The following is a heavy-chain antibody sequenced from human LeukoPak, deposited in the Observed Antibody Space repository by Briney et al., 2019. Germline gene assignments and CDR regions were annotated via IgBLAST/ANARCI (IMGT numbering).Heavy chain of an antibody. D-gene: IGHD4-11*01. CDR2: IYTSGST. CDR3: ASTGDSNYRIPYFDY. CDR1: GGSISSGSYY. J-gene: IGHJ4*02. Sequence: SETLSLTCTVSGGSISSGSYYWSWIRQPAGKGLEWIGRIYTSGSTNYNPSLKSRVTISVDTSKNQFSLKLSSVTAADTAVYHCASTGDSNYRIPYFDYWGQGTLVTVSS. V-gene: IGHV4-61*02.